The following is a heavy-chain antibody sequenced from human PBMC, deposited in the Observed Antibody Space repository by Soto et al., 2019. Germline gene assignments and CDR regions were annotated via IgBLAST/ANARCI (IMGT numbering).Heavy chain of an antibody. Sequence: QVQLVESGGGVVQPGRSLRLSCAASGFTFSTYGMHWVRQAPGKGLERVAVVSNEGSVTYYADSVKSRFTVSRDNFKNTASLPINSLSAEEPAVCFCTKEGGLMGTSSSYGFDLWGQGIRVTV. D-gene: IGHD1-26*01. J-gene: IGHJ4*02. V-gene: IGHV3-30*18. CDR2: VSNEGSVT. CDR1: GFTFSTYG. CDR3: TKEGGLMGTSSSYGFDL.